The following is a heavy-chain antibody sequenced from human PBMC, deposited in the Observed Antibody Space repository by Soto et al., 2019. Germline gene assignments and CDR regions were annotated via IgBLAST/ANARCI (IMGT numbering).Heavy chain of an antibody. CDR3: ASARPGELSPAAPFDY. CDR1: GGTFSSYA. Sequence: ASVKVSCKASGGTFSSYAITWVRQAPGQGLAWMGGIIPMFGTTNYAQKFQGRVTITADESTTTAYMELSSLRSEDTAVYYCASARPGELSPAAPFDYWGQGTLVTVSS. D-gene: IGHD3-16*02. CDR2: IIPMFGTT. J-gene: IGHJ4*02. V-gene: IGHV1-69*13.